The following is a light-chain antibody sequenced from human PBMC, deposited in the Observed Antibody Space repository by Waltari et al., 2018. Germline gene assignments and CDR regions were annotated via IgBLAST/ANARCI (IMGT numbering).Light chain of an antibody. J-gene: IGKJ1*01. CDR2: GAS. CDR3: LQCNSWPPWT. CDR1: QNINKN. Sequence: DIVMTQSPATLSVSPGESVPLSCRASQNINKNLAWYQQKPGQPPRLLVYGASTRAPGVPDRFSGDGSGTDFTLIINGLQSDDIALYFCLQCNSWPPWTFGQGTKVEIK. V-gene: IGKV3-15*01.